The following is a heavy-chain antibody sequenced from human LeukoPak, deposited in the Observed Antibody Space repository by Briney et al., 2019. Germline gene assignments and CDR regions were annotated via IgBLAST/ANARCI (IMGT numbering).Heavy chain of an antibody. D-gene: IGHD7-27*01. Sequence: SETLSLTCTVSGGSIRSSYWSWIRQPPGKGLEWIGHIYYSGTTSGSTNYNPSLKSRVTISVDTSKNQFSLQVRSVTAADTAVYYCARGSGCYYYYGVDVWGQGTTVTVSS. J-gene: IGHJ6*02. CDR2: IYYSGTTSGST. V-gene: IGHV4-59*01. CDR3: ARGSGCYYYYGVDV. CDR1: GGSIRSSY.